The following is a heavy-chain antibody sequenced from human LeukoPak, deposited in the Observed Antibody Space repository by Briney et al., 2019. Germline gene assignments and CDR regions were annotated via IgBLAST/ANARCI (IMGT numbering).Heavy chain of an antibody. J-gene: IGHJ4*02. Sequence: GGSLRLSCTASGFTFNGYGMNWVRQAPGKGLEWVSYISSISSTIYYSDSVKGRFTISRDNSKNTLYLQMNSLRAEDTAVYYCARVNYVSSGWGAPFDHWGQGTLVTVSS. CDR1: GFTFNGYG. V-gene: IGHV3-48*01. CDR2: ISSISSTI. D-gene: IGHD1-7*01. CDR3: ARVNYVSSGWGAPFDH.